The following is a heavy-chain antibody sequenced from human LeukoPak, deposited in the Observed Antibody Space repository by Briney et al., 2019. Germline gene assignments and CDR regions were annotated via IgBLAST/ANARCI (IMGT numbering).Heavy chain of an antibody. CDR3: AKGELGYCSSTTCRRGGAASKYMDV. V-gene: IGHV3-23*01. J-gene: IGHJ6*03. CDR2: ISGSGGIT. D-gene: IGHD2-2*01. CDR1: GFTFSGYA. Sequence: GGSLRLSCAASGFTFSGYAMSWVGQAPGKGLEWVSAISGSGGITSYADSVKGRFTISRDNSKNTLYLQMNSLRAEDTAVYYCAKGELGYCSSTTCRRGGAASKYMDVWGKGTTVTVSS.